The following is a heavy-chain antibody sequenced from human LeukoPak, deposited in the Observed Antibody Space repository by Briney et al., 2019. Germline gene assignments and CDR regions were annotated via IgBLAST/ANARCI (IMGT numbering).Heavy chain of an antibody. CDR2: ISGYNGNT. V-gene: IGHV1-18*01. D-gene: IGHD2-15*01. CDR3: ARDAGYCTGGSCWYFDH. CDR1: GYTFISYG. J-gene: IGHJ4*02. Sequence: WASVKVSCKASGYTFISYGISWVRQAPGQGLEWMGWISGYNGNTNYAQNLQGRVTMTTDTSTSTAYMELRSLRSDDTAVYYCARDAGYCTGGSCWYFDHWGQGTLVTVSS.